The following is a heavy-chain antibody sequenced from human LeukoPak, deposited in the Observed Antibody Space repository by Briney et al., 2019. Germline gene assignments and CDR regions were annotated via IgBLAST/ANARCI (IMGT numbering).Heavy chain of an antibody. CDR3: ARDEAAAGTEFVDY. CDR1: GFSFGDYW. D-gene: IGHD6-13*01. V-gene: IGHV3-7*01. J-gene: IGHJ4*02. CDR2: IKQDGSET. Sequence: GGSLRLSCAASGFSFGDYWMTWVRQAPGKGLEWVANIKQDGSETYYVDSVKGRFTISRDNAKNSLYLQMNSLRAEDTAVYYCARDEAAAGTEFVDYWGQGTLVTVSS.